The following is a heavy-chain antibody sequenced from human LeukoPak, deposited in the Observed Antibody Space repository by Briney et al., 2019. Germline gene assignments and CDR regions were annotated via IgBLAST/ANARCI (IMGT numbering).Heavy chain of an antibody. J-gene: IGHJ4*02. Sequence: QPGGSLRLSCAASGFTFSRYTMHWVRQAPGKGLEWVTLISIDGRNEYYADSVKGRFTISRDNSKNMLYLQMNSLRAEDTAVYYCAKDTHHIVVVTAIHYFDYWGQGTLVTVSS. V-gene: IGHV3-30-3*01. CDR3: AKDTHHIVVVTAIHYFDY. CDR1: GFTFSRYT. D-gene: IGHD2-21*02. CDR2: ISIDGRNE.